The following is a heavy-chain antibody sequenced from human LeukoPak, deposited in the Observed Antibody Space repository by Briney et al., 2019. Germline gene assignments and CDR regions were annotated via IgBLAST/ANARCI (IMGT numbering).Heavy chain of an antibody. Sequence: SLRLSRAVSGLTLHDYGMRCVRQAPGRGVAWVSGINGNGGSIGYPDSVKGRFTISRDNVKNSLYLQMNSLRAEDTAVYYCAKGDTAMAYTVFDYWGQGALVTVSS. CDR2: INGNGGSI. D-gene: IGHD5-18*01. V-gene: IGHV3-20*04. J-gene: IGHJ4*02. CDR3: AKGDTAMAYTVFDY. CDR1: GLTLHDYG.